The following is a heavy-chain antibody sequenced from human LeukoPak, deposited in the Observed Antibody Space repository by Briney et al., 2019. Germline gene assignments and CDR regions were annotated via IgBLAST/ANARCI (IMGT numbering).Heavy chain of an antibody. CDR1: GFTASSNY. Sequence: GRSLRLSCAASGFTASSNYMSWVRQAPGKGLEWVSVIYSGGSTYYADSVKGRFTISRDNSKNTLYLQMNSLRAEDTAVYYCARAGRMTGYSSSSGYAFDIWGQGTMVTVSS. CDR3: ARAGRMTGYSSSSGYAFDI. V-gene: IGHV3-66*02. J-gene: IGHJ3*02. CDR2: IYSGGST. D-gene: IGHD6-13*01.